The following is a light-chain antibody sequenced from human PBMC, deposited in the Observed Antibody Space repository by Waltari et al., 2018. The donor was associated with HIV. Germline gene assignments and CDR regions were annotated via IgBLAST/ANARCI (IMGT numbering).Light chain of an antibody. CDR1: QTIKTS. CDR3: QHRGNWPLFT. V-gene: IGKV3-11*01. CDR2: DAS. J-gene: IGKJ3*01. Sequence: EIVLTQSPATLSLSPGERATLSCKTNQTIKTSLAWYQQRPGQAPRLLLYDASNRATGIQVRFSGSASGTDFTLTISSLEPEDFAVYFCQHRGNWPLFTFGPGTKVDIK.